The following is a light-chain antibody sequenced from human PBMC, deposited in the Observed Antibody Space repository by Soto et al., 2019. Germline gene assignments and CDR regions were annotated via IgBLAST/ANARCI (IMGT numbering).Light chain of an antibody. Sequence: IVLTHAPGTLSFSPVERASLAFRASQSISSSYFAWYQQTPGQAPRLLIYGASSRATGIPDRFSGSGSGTDFTLTISRLETEDFAVYYCQQYGSPWTFGQGTKVDIK. CDR2: GAS. CDR1: QSISSSY. CDR3: QQYGSPWT. J-gene: IGKJ1*01. V-gene: IGKV3-20*01.